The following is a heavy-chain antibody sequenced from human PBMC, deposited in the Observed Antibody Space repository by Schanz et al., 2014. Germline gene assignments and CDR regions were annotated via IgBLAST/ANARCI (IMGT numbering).Heavy chain of an antibody. D-gene: IGHD2-15*01. Sequence: EVQLVESGGGLVRPGDSLRLSCAASGFTFSSYNINWVRQAPGKGLEYISSISPSSSYIYYADSVKGRFTISRDNAKNSRYLQMNSLRAEDAAVYYCARVELSVYYYAMDVWGQGTTVTVSS. V-gene: IGHV3-21*02. CDR1: GFTFSSYN. CDR2: ISPSSSYI. J-gene: IGHJ6*02. CDR3: ARVELSVYYYAMDV.